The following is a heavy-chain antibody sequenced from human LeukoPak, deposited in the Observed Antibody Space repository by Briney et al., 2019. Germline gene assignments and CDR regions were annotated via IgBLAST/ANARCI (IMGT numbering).Heavy chain of an antibody. V-gene: IGHV4-34*01. CDR1: GGSFSGYY. CDR2: INHSGST. Sequence: SETLSLTCAVYGGSFSGYYWSWIRQPPGKGLEWIGEINHSGSTYYNPSLKSRVTISLDTSKNQFSLKLSSVTAADTAVYYCAREGAGGYSYAYFDYWGQGTLVTVSS. CDR3: AREGAGGYSYAYFDY. D-gene: IGHD5-18*01. J-gene: IGHJ4*02.